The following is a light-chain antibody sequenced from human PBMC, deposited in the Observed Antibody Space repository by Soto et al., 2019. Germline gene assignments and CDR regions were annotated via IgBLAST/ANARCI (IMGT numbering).Light chain of an antibody. J-gene: IGLJ1*01. CDR2: SNN. Sequence: VLTQPPSASGTPGQRVTISCSGSSSNIGSNTVNWYQQLPGTAPKLLIYSNNQRPSGVPDRFSGSKSGTSASLAISGLQSEDEADYYCAAWDDSLGVFYVFGTGTKVTVL. V-gene: IGLV1-44*01. CDR1: SSNIGSNT. CDR3: AAWDDSLGVFYV.